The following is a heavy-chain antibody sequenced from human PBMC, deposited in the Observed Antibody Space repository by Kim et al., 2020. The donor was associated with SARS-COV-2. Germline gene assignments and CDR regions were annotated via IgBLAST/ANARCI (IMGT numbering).Heavy chain of an antibody. V-gene: IGHV3-23*01. CDR2: ITSSGCIP. Sequence: GGSLRLSCAASGFTFSSYAMSWVRHAPVQGLESFSAITSSGCIPYYAVSLQGRFPISISHSQYSLYLQLSLLISDYTSFSYYSKVPFHAYFYY. CDR1: GFTFSSYA. CDR3: SKVPFHAYFYY. D-gene: IGHD3-10*01. J-gene: IGHJ6*01.